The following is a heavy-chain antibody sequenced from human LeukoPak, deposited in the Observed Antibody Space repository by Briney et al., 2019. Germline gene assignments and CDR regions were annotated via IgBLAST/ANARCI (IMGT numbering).Heavy chain of an antibody. Sequence: GESLKISCKGSGYSFTDYWIGWVRQMPGKGLEWMGIIYPDEFNTRYSPSFQGQVTISADKSISTAYLQWSSLKASDTAMYYCARPYYYGSGSYGPWDYWGQGTLVTVSS. D-gene: IGHD3-10*01. J-gene: IGHJ4*02. V-gene: IGHV5-51*01. CDR2: IYPDEFNT. CDR3: ARPYYYGSGSYGPWDY. CDR1: GYSFTDYW.